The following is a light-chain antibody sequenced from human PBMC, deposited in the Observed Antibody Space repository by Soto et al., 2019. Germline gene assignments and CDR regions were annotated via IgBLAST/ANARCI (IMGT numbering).Light chain of an antibody. J-gene: IGKJ2*01. CDR3: QQYGGSPLFT. CDR2: GAS. Sequence: EIVLTQFPGTLSLSPGERGTLSCRASQSVHNNYLAWYQQKPGQAPRLLIYGASNRATGITDRFRGSGTGTDFTITISKLAPEGSAVYHCQQYGGSPLFTFGQGTKLEI. CDR1: QSVHNNY. V-gene: IGKV3-20*01.